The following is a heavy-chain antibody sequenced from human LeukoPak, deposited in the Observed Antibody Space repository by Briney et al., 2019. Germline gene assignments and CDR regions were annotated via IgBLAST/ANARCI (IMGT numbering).Heavy chain of an antibody. CDR1: GGTFSSYA. Sequence: ASVKVSCKASGGTFSSYAISWVRQAPGQGLEWMGRIIPIFGTANYAQKFQGRVTTTTDESTSTAYMELSSLRSEDTAVYYCARGRSYGDYYYFDYWGQGTLVTVSS. D-gene: IGHD4-17*01. CDR2: IIPIFGTA. V-gene: IGHV1-69*05. CDR3: ARGRSYGDYYYFDY. J-gene: IGHJ4*02.